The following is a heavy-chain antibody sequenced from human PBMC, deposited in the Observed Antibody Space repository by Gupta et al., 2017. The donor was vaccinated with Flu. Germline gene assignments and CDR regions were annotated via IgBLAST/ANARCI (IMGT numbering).Heavy chain of an antibody. Sequence: QIHLVQSGSEVKTPGASVTVSCRTSGYSLNGYGISWVRQAPGQGLEWVGWINTYNGNTNYAQKFRDRVTMTADTSTRTVNLALRSLRPDDTAVYFCARDTSSGFYMLLDYWGQGTLISV. V-gene: IGHV1-18*01. CDR1: GYSLNGYG. CDR3: ARDTSSGFYMLLDY. CDR2: INTYNGNT. J-gene: IGHJ4*02. D-gene: IGHD3-22*01.